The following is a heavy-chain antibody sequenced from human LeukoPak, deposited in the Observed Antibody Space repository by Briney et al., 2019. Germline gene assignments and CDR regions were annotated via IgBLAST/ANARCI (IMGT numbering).Heavy chain of an antibody. Sequence: SETLSLTCAVYGGSFSGYYWSWIRQPPGKALEWIGEINHSGSTNYNPSLKSRVTISVDTSKNQFSLKLSSVTAADTAVYYCARGPPHSSGWWGGWFDPWGQGTLVTVSS. CDR1: GGSFSGYY. CDR3: ARGPPHSSGWWGGWFDP. J-gene: IGHJ5*02. CDR2: INHSGST. D-gene: IGHD6-19*01. V-gene: IGHV4-34*01.